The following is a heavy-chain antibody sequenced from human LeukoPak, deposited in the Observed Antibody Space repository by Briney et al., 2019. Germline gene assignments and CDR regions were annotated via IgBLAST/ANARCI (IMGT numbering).Heavy chain of an antibody. Sequence: SETLSLTCTVSGGSISSYYWSWIRQPPGKGLEWIGYIYYSGSTNYNPSLKSRVTISVDTSKNQFSLKLSSVTAADTAVYYCARRPVTTIGVGSDPWGQGTLVTISS. J-gene: IGHJ5*02. D-gene: IGHD4-17*01. CDR3: ARRPVTTIGVGSDP. CDR1: GGSISSYY. CDR2: IYYSGST. V-gene: IGHV4-59*01.